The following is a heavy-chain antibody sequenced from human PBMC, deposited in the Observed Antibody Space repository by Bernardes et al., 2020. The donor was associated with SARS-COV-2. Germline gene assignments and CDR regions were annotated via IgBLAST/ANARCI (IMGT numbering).Heavy chain of an antibody. CDR1: GGSISSYY. V-gene: IGHV4-59*01. Sequence: SETLSLTCTVSGGSISSYYWSWIRQPPGKGLEWIWYIYYSGSTNYNPSLKSRVTISVDTSKNQFSLKLSSVTAADTAVYYCARDGLRYSYGDYYYYGMDVWGQGTTVTVSS. D-gene: IGHD5-18*01. CDR2: IYYSGST. CDR3: ARDGLRYSYGDYYYYGMDV. J-gene: IGHJ6*02.